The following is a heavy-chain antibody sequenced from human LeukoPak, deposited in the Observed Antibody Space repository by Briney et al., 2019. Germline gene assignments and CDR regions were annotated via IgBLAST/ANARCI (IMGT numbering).Heavy chain of an antibody. CDR3: ARGQIRGVGLFDY. J-gene: IGHJ4*01. D-gene: IGHD3-16*01. V-gene: IGHV4-4*07. CDR2: IYTSGST. Sequence: SETLSLTCTVSGGSIIDYYWSWIRQSAGKGLEWIGRIYTSGSTNYNPSLKSRVTMSVDTSKNQFSLKLSSVTAADTAVYYCARGQIRGVGLFDYWGHGTLVTVSS. CDR1: GGSIIDYY.